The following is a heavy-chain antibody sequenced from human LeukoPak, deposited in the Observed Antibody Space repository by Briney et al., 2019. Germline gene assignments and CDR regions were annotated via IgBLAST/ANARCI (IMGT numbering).Heavy chain of an antibody. CDR1: HFSISDGYY. D-gene: IGHD5-24*01. V-gene: IGHV4-38-2*02. CDR3: ARLDGRTLSP. Sequence: SETLSLTCTVSHFSISDGYYWGWIRQTPGKGLEWIANIYYTGNTFYNPSLQSRVALSVDTSRNQFSLNLRSVTAADTAVYYCARLDGRTLSPWGRGTLVTISS. CDR2: IYYTGNT. J-gene: IGHJ5*02.